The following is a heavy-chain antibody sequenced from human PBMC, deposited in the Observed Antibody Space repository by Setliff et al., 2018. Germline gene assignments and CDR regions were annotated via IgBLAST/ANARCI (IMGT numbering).Heavy chain of an antibody. J-gene: IGHJ6*02. CDR3: ARLSWNGLRYYGLDV. D-gene: IGHD3-3*01. Sequence: SETLSLTCNVSGVSISSYYWSWIQQPPGKGLESIGYIQKSGGTNYNPSLMSRVSISVDTSKNQFSLKLRSVTAADTAVYYCARLSWNGLRYYGLDVWGQGTTVTVSS. CDR1: GVSISSYY. CDR2: IQKSGGT. V-gene: IGHV4-59*01.